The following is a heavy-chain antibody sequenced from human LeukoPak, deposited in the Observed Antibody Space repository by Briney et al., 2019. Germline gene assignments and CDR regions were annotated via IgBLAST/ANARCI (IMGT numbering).Heavy chain of an antibody. CDR1: GYTFTSYY. CDR2: MNPNSGNT. J-gene: IGHJ6*03. V-gene: IGHV1-8*02. D-gene: IGHD3-10*01. CDR3: ARGGGYYGSGSYYNVDRYYYYYYYMDV. Sequence: ASVKVSCKASGYTFTSYYMHWVRQAPGQGLEWMGWMNPNSGNTGYAQKFQGRVTMTRNTSISTAYMELSSLRSEDTAVYYCARGGGYYGSGSYYNVDRYYYYYYYMDVWGKGTTVTISS.